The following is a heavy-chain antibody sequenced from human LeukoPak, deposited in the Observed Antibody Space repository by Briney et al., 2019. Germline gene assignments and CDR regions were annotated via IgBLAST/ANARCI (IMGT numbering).Heavy chain of an antibody. CDR2: ISGSGGST. D-gene: IGHD5-18*01. J-gene: IGHJ4*02. V-gene: IGHV3-23*01. CDR3: AKGRGYSYGYKYYFDY. Sequence: PGGSLRLSCAASGFTLSSYAMSWVRQAPGKGLEWVSAISGSGGSTYYADSVKGRFTISRDNSKNTLYLQMNSLRAEDTAVYYCAKGRGYSYGYKYYFDYWGQGTLVTVSS. CDR1: GFTLSSYA.